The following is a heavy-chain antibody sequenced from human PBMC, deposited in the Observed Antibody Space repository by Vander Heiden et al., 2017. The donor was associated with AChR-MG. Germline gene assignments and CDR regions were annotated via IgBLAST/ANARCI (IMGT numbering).Heavy chain of an antibody. V-gene: IGHV3-9*01. CDR1: GSTFDDEA. CDR3: AKDWAYSYYGMEV. CDR2: ISWNGGSL. Sequence: EVQLVESGGGLVQPGRSLRLSCAASGSTFDDEAMHWVREARGRVVGWVSGISWNGGSLDYADSVKGRFTISRDNAKNSLYLQMNSLAAEDTALYYCAKDWAYSYYGMEVWGQGTTVTVSS. J-gene: IGHJ6*02.